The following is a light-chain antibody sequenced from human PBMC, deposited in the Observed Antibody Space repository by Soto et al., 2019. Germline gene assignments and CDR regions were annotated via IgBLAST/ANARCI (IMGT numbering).Light chain of an antibody. CDR3: KQLNSYPLG. Sequence: QFTQAPSSLSASVGYRANITCASSQGISSYLAWYQQKPGKAPKLLIYAASTLQSGVPSRFSGSGSGTDFTLTISSLQTEDFATYSCKQLNSYPLGFGGGTKVDIK. V-gene: IGKV1-9*01. CDR2: AAS. CDR1: QGISSY. J-gene: IGKJ4*01.